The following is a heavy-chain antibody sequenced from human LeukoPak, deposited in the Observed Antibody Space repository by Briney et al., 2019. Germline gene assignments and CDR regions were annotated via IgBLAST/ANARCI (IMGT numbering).Heavy chain of an antibody. V-gene: IGHV4-34*01. D-gene: IGHD3-22*01. J-gene: IGHJ3*02. CDR3: ARGTTIITMIVVRGDAFDI. Sequence: MPSETLSLTCAVYGGSFSGYYWSWIRQPPGKGLEWIGEINHSGSTNYNPSLKSRVTISVDTSKNQFSLKLSSVTAADTAVYYCARGTTIITMIVVRGDAFDIWGQGTMVTVSS. CDR1: GGSFSGYY. CDR2: INHSGST.